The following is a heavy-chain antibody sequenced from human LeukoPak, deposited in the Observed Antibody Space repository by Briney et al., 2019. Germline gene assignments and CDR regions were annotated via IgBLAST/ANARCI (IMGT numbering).Heavy chain of an antibody. J-gene: IGHJ1*01. Sequence: SETLSLTCAVYGGSFSGYYWSWIRQPPGKGLEWIGEINHSGSTNYNPSLKSRVTISVDTSKNQFSLKLSSVTAADTAVYYCARLDRPTYYDFWRGYGHFQHWGQGTLVTVSS. CDR3: ARLDRPTYYDFWRGYGHFQH. V-gene: IGHV4-34*01. CDR1: GGSFSGYY. D-gene: IGHD3-3*01. CDR2: INHSGST.